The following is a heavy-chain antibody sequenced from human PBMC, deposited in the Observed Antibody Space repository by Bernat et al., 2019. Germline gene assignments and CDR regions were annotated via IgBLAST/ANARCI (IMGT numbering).Heavy chain of an antibody. CDR3: ATEPGSRGDLDV. D-gene: IGHD1-14*01. CDR2: IYWDDDK. V-gene: IGHV2-5*02. J-gene: IGHJ3*01. Sequence: QITLKESGPTLVKSTQTLTLTCTFSGFSISSSGVGVGWVRLTPGKALEWLAIIYWDDDKGYSPSLESRLTITKDTSKNQVVVTMTNMDPMDTATYYWATEPGSRGDLDVWRQGTTVTVPS. CDR1: GFSISSSGVG.